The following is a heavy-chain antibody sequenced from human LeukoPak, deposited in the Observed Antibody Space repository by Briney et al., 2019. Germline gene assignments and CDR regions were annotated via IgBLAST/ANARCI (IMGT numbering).Heavy chain of an antibody. J-gene: IGHJ5*02. CDR3: ARVGITIFGVASS. V-gene: IGHV4-38-2*01. CDR2: IYHSGST. CDR1: GYSISSGYY. Sequence: SETLSLTCAVSGYSISSGYYWGWIRQPPGKGLEWIGSIYHSGSTYYNPSLKSRVTISVDTSKNQFSLKLSSVTVADTAVYYCARVGITIFGVASSWGQGTLVTVSS. D-gene: IGHD3-3*01.